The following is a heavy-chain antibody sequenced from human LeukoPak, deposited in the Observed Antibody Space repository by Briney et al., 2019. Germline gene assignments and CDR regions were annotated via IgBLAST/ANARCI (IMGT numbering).Heavy chain of an antibody. CDR1: GFTFDDYA. CDR2: ISGDGGST. CDR3: AKDTGYGEGSDY. D-gene: IGHD4-17*01. Sequence: PGGSLRLSCVASGFTFDDYAMHWVRQAPGKGLEWVSLISGDGGSTYYADSVKGRFTISRDNSKNSLYLQMNSLRTEDTALHYCAKDTGYGEGSDYWGQGTLVTVSS. V-gene: IGHV3-43*02. J-gene: IGHJ4*02.